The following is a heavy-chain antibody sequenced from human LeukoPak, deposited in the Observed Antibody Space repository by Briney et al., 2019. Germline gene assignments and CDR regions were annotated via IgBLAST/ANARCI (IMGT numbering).Heavy chain of an antibody. CDR1: GYTVTSYY. CDR2: LNPSGGSS. D-gene: IGHD6-13*01. V-gene: IGHV1-46*01. CDR3: ARGGIAAAGSFDY. Sequence: GASVKVSCKASGYTVTSYYMHWVRQAPGQGLEWMGILNPSGGSSSYAQKFQGRVTITADESTSTAYMELSSLRSEDTAVYYCARGGIAAAGSFDYWGQGTLVTVSS. J-gene: IGHJ4*02.